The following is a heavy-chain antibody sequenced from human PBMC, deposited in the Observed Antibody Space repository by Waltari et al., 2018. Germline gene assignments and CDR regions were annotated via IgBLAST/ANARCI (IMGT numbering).Heavy chain of an antibody. CDR1: GGSFSGYY. CDR3: ARRWLQLPPVA. CDR2: INHSGST. Sequence: QVQLQQWGAGLLKPSETLSLTCAVYGGSFSGYYWSWVRQPPGKGLEWIGEINHSGSTNYNPSLKSRVTISVDTSKNQFSLKLSSVTAADTAVYYCARRWLQLPPVAWGQGTLVTVSS. J-gene: IGHJ4*02. V-gene: IGHV4-34*01. D-gene: IGHD5-12*01.